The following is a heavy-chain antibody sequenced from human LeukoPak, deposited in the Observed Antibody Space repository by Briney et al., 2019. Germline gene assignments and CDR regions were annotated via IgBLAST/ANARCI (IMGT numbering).Heavy chain of an antibody. CDR1: GGCISSSSYY. Sequence: SETLSLTCTVSGGCISSSSYYWGWIRQPPGKGLEWIGSIYYSGSTYYNPSLKSRVTMSVDTSKNQFSLKLSSVTAADTAVYYCARWGGWSWGYYFDYWGQGTLVTVSS. CDR2: IYYSGST. CDR3: ARWGGWSWGYYFDY. V-gene: IGHV4-39*07. D-gene: IGHD6-19*01. J-gene: IGHJ4*02.